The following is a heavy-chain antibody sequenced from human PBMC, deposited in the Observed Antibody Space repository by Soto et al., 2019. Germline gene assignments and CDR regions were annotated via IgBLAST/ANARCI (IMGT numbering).Heavy chain of an antibody. CDR2: INPNSGGT. D-gene: IGHD6-13*01. CDR3: ARDLYSSSWYSTNWFDP. CDR1: GYTFTGYY. V-gene: IGHV1-2*04. J-gene: IGHJ5*02. Sequence: QVQLVQSGAEVKKPGASVKVSCKASGYTFTGYYMHWVRQAPGQGLEWMGWINPNSGGTNYAQKFQGWVTMTRDTSISTAYMELSRLRSDDTAVYYCARDLYSSSWYSTNWFDPGGQGTLVTVSS.